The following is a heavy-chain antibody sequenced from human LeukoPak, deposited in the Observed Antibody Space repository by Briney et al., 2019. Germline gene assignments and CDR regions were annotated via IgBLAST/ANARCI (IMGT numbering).Heavy chain of an antibody. CDR2: IIPIFGTA. CDR3: ARAFDLGATGNWFDP. J-gene: IGHJ5*02. CDR1: GGTFSSYA. D-gene: IGHD1-26*01. V-gene: IGHV1-69*01. Sequence: SSVKVSCKASGGTFSSYAISWVRQAPGQGLEWMGGIIPIFGTANYAQKFQGRVTITADESTSAAYMELSSLRSEDTAVYYCARAFDLGATGNWFDPWGQGTLVTVSS.